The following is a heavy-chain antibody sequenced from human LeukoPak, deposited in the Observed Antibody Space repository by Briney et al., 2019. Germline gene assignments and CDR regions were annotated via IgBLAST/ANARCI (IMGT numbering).Heavy chain of an antibody. Sequence: GGSLRLSCAASGFTFSDYYMSWIRQAPGKGLGWVSYISSSGSTIYYADSVKGRFTISRDNAKNSLYLQMNSLRVEDTAVYFRARYVIRGLFDYWGQGTLVTVSS. J-gene: IGHJ4*02. CDR1: GFTFSDYY. V-gene: IGHV3-11*01. D-gene: IGHD3-10*01. CDR3: ARYVIRGLFDY. CDR2: ISSSGSTI.